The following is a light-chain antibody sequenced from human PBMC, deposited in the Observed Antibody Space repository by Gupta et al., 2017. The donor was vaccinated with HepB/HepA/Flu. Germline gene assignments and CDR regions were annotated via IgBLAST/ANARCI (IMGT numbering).Light chain of an antibody. CDR3: LFHYGGAWV. Sequence: QPVVPPEPSLTVSPGGAVTLTCASSTGAVTSDFWTNWFQQKPGQAPRALIYRTTNKHSWTPARFSGYLLGGKAALTLAGVQTEDEDEYYCLFHYGGAWVFGGGTKLTVL. CDR1: TGAVTSDFW. CDR2: RTT. V-gene: IGLV7-43*01. J-gene: IGLJ3*02.